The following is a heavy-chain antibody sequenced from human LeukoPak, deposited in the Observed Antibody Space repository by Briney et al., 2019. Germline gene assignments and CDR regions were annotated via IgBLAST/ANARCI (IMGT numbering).Heavy chain of an antibody. D-gene: IGHD2/OR15-2a*01. V-gene: IGHV3-23*01. CDR1: GFTFSSYA. CDR2: VSGSGGST. Sequence: PGGSLRLSCAASGFTFSSYAMSWVRQAPGKGLEWVSAVSGSGGSTYYADSVKGRFTISRGNSKDTLYLQMNSLRAEDTAVYYCARGPNSIGDFDYWGQGTLVTVSS. J-gene: IGHJ4*02. CDR3: ARGPNSIGDFDY.